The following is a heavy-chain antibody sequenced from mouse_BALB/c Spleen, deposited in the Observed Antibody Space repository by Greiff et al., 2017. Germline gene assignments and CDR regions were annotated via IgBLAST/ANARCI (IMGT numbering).Heavy chain of an antibody. Sequence: EVKLMESGGGLVQPGGSLRLSCATSGFTFTDYYMSWVRQPPGKALEWLGFIRNKANGYTTEYSASVKGRFTISRDNSQSILYLQMNTLRAEDSATYYCARDHYYYGSSYFDYRGQGTTLTVSA. J-gene: IGHJ2*01. CDR2: IRNKANGYTT. V-gene: IGHV7-3*02. CDR3: ARDHYYYGSSYFDY. CDR1: GFTFTDYY. D-gene: IGHD1-1*01.